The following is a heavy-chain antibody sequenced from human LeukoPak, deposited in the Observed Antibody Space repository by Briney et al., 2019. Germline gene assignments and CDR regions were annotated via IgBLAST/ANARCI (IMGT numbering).Heavy chain of an antibody. CDR3: ARGTSVAGTIFGY. V-gene: IGHV3-66*01. J-gene: IGHJ4*02. Sequence: GGSLRLSCAASGFSVGTNYVNWVRQGPGKGLEWVSVVYGGGTTYYADSVKGRFAISRDNSMNTVHLQMDSLRDEDTAVYYCARGTSVAGTIFGYWGQGTLVTVSS. CDR2: VYGGGTT. D-gene: IGHD6-19*01. CDR1: GFSVGTNY.